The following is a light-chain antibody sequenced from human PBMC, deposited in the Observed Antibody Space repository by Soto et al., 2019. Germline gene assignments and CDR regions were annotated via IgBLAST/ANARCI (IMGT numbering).Light chain of an antibody. Sequence: EIVLTQSPATLSLSPGERATLYCRASQSVTSNSLAWYQQRPGQAPRLLIYGASSRATGVPDRFSGSGSGTDFTLTISDLEPEDFAVYYCQQRSSWPPITFGQGTRLEIK. CDR1: QSVTSNS. V-gene: IGKV3D-20*02. J-gene: IGKJ5*01. CDR2: GAS. CDR3: QQRSSWPPIT.